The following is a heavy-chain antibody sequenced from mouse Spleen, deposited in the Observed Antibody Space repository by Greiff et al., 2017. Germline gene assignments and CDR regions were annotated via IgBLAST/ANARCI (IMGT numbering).Heavy chain of an antibody. CDR3: ARGDYGSSNWYFDV. V-gene: IGHV1-69*01. Sequence: QVQLQQPGAELVMPGASVKLSCKASGYTFTSYWMHWVKQRPGQGLEWIGEIDPSDSYTNYNQKFKGKATLTVDKSSSTAYMQLSSLTSEDSAVYYCARGDYGSSNWYFDVWGAGTTVTVSS. CDR1: GYTFTSYW. D-gene: IGHD1-1*01. CDR2: IDPSDSYT. J-gene: IGHJ1*01.